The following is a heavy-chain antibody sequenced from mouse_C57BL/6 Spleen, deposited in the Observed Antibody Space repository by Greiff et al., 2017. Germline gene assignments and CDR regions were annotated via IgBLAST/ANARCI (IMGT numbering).Heavy chain of an antibody. CDR1: GYAFSSYW. D-gene: IGHD1-1*01. CDR2: IYPGDGDT. CDR3: ARITTVVEGFAY. J-gene: IGHJ3*01. V-gene: IGHV1-80*01. Sequence: QVQLQQSGAELVKPGASVKISCKASGYAFSSYWMNWVKQRPGTGLEWIGQIYPGDGDTNYNGKFKGKATLTADKSSSTAYMQLSSLTSEDSAVYFCARITTVVEGFAYWGQGTLVTVSA.